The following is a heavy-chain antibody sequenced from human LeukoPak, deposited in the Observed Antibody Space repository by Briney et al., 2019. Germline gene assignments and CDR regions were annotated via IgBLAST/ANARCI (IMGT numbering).Heavy chain of an antibody. V-gene: IGHV4-39*01. J-gene: IGHJ5*02. CDR3: ARHETGFERYFDWLSTPHGWFDP. Sequence: SETLSLTCTVSGGSISSSSYYWGWIRQPPGKGLEWIGSIYYSGSTYYNPSLKSRVTISVDTSKNQFSLKLSSVTAADTAVYYCARHETGFERYFDWLSTPHGWFDPWGQGTLVTVSS. D-gene: IGHD3-9*01. CDR1: GGSISSSSYY. CDR2: IYYSGST.